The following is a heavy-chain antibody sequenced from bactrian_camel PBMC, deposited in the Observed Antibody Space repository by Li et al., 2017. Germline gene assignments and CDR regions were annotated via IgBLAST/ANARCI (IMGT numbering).Heavy chain of an antibody. J-gene: IGHJ4*01. V-gene: IGHV3S1*01. CDR1: GLKFSNYG. Sequence: QVQLVESGGGLVQPGGSLRLSCASSGLKFSNYGMTWVRQAPGKGLEWVSGIDTGGGNTYYADSVKGRFTISRDNAKNTVYLQMNSLKSEDTALYYCATDFVRYSDYSGAFFFWGQGTQVTVS. D-gene: IGHD4*01. CDR3: ATDFVRYSDYSGAFFF. CDR2: IDTGGGNT.